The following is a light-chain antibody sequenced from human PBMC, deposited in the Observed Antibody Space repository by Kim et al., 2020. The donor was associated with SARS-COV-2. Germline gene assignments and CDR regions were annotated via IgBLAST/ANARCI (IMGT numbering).Light chain of an antibody. CDR3: QQYDSSRWT. V-gene: IGKV3-20*01. Sequence: EIVLTQSPGTLPLSPGERATLSCRASQTVSSSYLAWYQQKPGQAPRLLIYSASSRATGIPDRFSGSGSGTDFTLTISSLEPEDFAVYYCQQYDSSRWTFGQGTKVDIK. J-gene: IGKJ1*01. CDR2: SAS. CDR1: QTVSSSY.